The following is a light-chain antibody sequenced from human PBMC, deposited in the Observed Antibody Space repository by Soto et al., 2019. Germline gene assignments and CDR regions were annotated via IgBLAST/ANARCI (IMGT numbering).Light chain of an antibody. CDR2: AAS. J-gene: IGKJ4*01. CDR3: QKYNSAPLT. Sequence: DIQMTQSPSSLSASVGDRVTITCRASQGISNYLAWYQQKPGKVPKLLIYAASTLQSEVPSRFSGSGSVTDFTLTISSLQHEDVATYYCQKYNSAPLTFGGGTKVEIK. CDR1: QGISNY. V-gene: IGKV1-27*01.